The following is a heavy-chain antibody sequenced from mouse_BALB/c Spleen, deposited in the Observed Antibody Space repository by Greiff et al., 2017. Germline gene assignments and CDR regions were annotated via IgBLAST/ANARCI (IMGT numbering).Heavy chain of an antibody. CDR3: ARGGPDRLYFDY. Sequence: VQLQQSGPELVRPWVSVTISCTGSGYTFTDYAMHWVKQSHAKSLEWIGVISTYYGNTNYTQKFKGKATMTVDKSSSTTYMELARLTSEDSAIYYGARGGPDRLYFDYGGKGTTLTVSS. CDR2: ISTYYGNT. J-gene: IGHJ2*01. CDR1: GYTFTDYA. V-gene: IGHV1-67*01.